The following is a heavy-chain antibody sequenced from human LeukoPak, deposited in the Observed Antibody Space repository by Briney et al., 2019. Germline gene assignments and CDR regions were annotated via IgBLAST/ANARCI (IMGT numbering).Heavy chain of an antibody. J-gene: IGHJ4*02. Sequence: ASVKVSCKASGYTFTSYGISWVRQAPGQGLEWMGWISAYNGNTNYAQKLQGRVTMTTDTSTSTAYMGLRSLRSDDTAVYYCASGADYYDSSGYYIPTFDYWGQGTLVTVSS. CDR3: ASGADYYDSSGYYIPTFDY. D-gene: IGHD3-22*01. CDR1: GYTFTSYG. V-gene: IGHV1-18*01. CDR2: ISAYNGNT.